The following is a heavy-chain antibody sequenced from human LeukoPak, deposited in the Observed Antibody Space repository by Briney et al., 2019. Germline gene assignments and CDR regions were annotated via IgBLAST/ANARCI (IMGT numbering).Heavy chain of an antibody. CDR3: ARHTSYGGNSAFDY. CDR1: GGSISSYY. Sequence: SETLCLTCTVSGGSISSYYWSWIRQPSGKGLEWIGYIYYTGTTNYNPSLKSRVTISVDTSKNHFSLKLSSVTAADTAVYYCARHTSYGGNSAFDYWGQGTLVTVSS. V-gene: IGHV4-59*08. CDR2: IYYTGTT. D-gene: IGHD4-23*01. J-gene: IGHJ4*02.